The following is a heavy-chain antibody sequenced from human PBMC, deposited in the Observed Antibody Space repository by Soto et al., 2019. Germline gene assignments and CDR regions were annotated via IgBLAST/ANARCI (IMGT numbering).Heavy chain of an antibody. D-gene: IGHD4-4*01. J-gene: IGHJ5*02. CDR2: IHYSGST. V-gene: IGHV4-59*08. CDR1: GGSITGYY. CDR3: ARHSYYSNPLRFDP. Sequence: QVQLQESGPGLVQPSETLSLTCTVSGGSITGYYWSWIRQPPGNGPEWIGNIHYSGSTNYNPSLKSRVTIELETSKNQFSLRLSSVTAADTAVYYCARHSYYSNPLRFDPWGQGTLVTVSS.